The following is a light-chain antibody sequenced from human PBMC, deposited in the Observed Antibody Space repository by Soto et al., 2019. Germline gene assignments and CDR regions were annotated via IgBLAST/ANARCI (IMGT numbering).Light chain of an antibody. Sequence: IVLTQSPGTLSLSPGERATLSCRASQTGSNSYLAWYQQKSAQAPRLLIYGVSTRATGIPDRFSGSGSGTDFTLTISRLEPEDFAVYYCQQYGSSPRTFGQGTKVDIK. CDR3: QQYGSSPRT. J-gene: IGKJ1*01. CDR2: GVS. CDR1: QTGSNSY. V-gene: IGKV3-20*01.